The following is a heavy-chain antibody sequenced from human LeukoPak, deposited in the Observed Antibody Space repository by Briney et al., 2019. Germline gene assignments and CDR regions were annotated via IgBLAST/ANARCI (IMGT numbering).Heavy chain of an antibody. J-gene: IGHJ5*02. CDR3: ARSVLLWFGESDWFDP. CDR1: GGSISSYY. CDR2: IYYSGST. V-gene: IGHV4-59*08. Sequence: PSETLSLTCTVSGGSISSYYWSWIRQPPGKGLEWIGYIYYSGSTNYNPSLKSRVTISVDTSKNQFSLKLSSVTAADTAVYYCARSVLLWFGESDWFDPWGQGTLVTVSS. D-gene: IGHD3-10*01.